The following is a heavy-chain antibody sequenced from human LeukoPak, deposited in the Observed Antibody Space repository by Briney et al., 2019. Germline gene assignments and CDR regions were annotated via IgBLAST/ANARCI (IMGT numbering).Heavy chain of an antibody. CDR3: AKDVGKWESLHFFDY. J-gene: IGHJ4*02. CDR2: ISGGGGGS. Sequence: GGSLRLSCAASGFTLSNYAMSWVRQAPGKGLEWVSSISGGGGGSYYADSVKGRFTISRDNSKNTLYLQMNSLRAEDTAVYYCAKDVGKWESLHFFDYWGQGTLVTVSS. V-gene: IGHV3-23*01. D-gene: IGHD1-26*01. CDR1: GFTLSNYA.